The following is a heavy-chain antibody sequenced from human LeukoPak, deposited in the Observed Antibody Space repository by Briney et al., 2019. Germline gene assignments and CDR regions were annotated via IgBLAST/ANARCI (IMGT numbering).Heavy chain of an antibody. J-gene: IGHJ4*02. CDR3: ARARSIIAARRGVYFDY. Sequence: GASVKVSCKASGYTFTGYYMHWVRQAPGQGLEWMGWINPSSGGTNYAQKFQGRVTMTRDTSISTAYMELSRLRSDDTAVYYCARARSIIAARRGVYFDYWGQGTLVTVSS. CDR1: GYTFTGYY. D-gene: IGHD6-6*01. V-gene: IGHV1-2*02. CDR2: INPSSGGT.